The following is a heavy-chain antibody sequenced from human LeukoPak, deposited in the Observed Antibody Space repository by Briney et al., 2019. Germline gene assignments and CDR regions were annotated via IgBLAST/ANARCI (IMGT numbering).Heavy chain of an antibody. J-gene: IGHJ5*02. CDR2: TYYRSTWYN. Sequence: SQTLSLTCAISGDSVLSNSVTWNWIRQSPSRGLEWLGRTYYRSTWYNDYAVSVRGRITVNPDTSKNQFSLHLNSVTPEDTAVYYCARRLTQYDCFDPWGQGILVTVSS. D-gene: IGHD2-2*01. CDR3: ARRLTQYDCFDP. CDR1: GDSVLSNSVT. V-gene: IGHV6-1*01.